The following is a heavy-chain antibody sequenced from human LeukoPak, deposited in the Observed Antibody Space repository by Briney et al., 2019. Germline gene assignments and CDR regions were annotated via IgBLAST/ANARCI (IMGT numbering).Heavy chain of an antibody. CDR2: INHSGST. D-gene: IGHD2-2*01. CDR3: ARTHLLGYCSSTSCPQKYSWFDP. J-gene: IGHJ5*02. V-gene: IGHV4-34*01. Sequence: SETLSLTCAVYGGSFSGYYWSWIRQPPGKGLEWIGEINHSGSTNYNPSLKSRVTISVDTSKNQFSLKLSSVTAADTAVYYCARTHLLGYCSSTSCPQKYSWFDPWGQGTLVTVSS. CDR1: GGSFSGYY.